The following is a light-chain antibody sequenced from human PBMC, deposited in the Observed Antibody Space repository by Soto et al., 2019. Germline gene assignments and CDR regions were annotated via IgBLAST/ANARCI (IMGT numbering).Light chain of an antibody. CDR3: QQYNNWPRT. CDR2: AAS. V-gene: IGKV3-15*01. J-gene: IGKJ1*01. Sequence: EIVMTQPPATLSVSPGERATLSCRASQFVSSNLAWYQQQPGQAPRLLMHAASTRDTGIPARFSGSGSGTEFTLTISSLQSEDFAVYYCQQYNNWPRTFGQGTKVEIK. CDR1: QFVSSN.